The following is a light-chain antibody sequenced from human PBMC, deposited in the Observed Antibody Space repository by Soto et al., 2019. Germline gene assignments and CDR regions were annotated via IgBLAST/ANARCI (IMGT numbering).Light chain of an antibody. CDR1: SGDIGRYGF. J-gene: IGLJ2*01. V-gene: IGLV2-8*01. CDR3: SAYAGGNIVI. Sequence: QSVLTQPPSASGSPGRSVTISCSGTSGDIGRYGFVSWYQQHPGKVPKLLIYEVDKRPSGVPDRFSGSKSGDRAALTISGLQPEDEADYHCSAYAGGNIVIFGGGTKLTVL. CDR2: EVD.